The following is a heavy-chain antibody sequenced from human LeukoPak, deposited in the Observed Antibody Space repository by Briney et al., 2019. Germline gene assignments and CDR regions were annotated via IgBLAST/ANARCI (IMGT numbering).Heavy chain of an antibody. Sequence: SVKVSCKASGGTFSSYAISWVRQAPGQGLEWMGGIIPNFGTANYAQKFQGRVTITTDESTSTAYMELSSLRSEDTAVYYCASNPHCGGDCYTNDAFDIWGQGTMVTVSS. V-gene: IGHV1-69*05. CDR1: GGTFSSYA. CDR3: ASNPHCGGDCYTNDAFDI. D-gene: IGHD2-21*02. J-gene: IGHJ3*02. CDR2: IIPNFGTA.